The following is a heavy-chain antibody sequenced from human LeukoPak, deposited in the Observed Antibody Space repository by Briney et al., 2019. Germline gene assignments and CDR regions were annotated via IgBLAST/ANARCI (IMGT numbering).Heavy chain of an antibody. CDR3: ARDWHDYIWGGYPPPLDY. J-gene: IGHJ4*02. Sequence: GGSLRLSCAASGFTFSSYSMNWVRQAPGKGLEWVSSISSSSSYIYYADSVKGRFTISRDNAKNSLYLQMNSLRAEDTAVYYCARDWHDYIWGGYPPPLDYWGQGTLVTVSS. CDR1: GFTFSSYS. D-gene: IGHD3-16*02. V-gene: IGHV3-21*01. CDR2: ISSSSSYI.